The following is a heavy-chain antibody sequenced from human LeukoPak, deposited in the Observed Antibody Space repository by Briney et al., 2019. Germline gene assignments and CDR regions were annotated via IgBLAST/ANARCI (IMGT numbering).Heavy chain of an antibody. J-gene: IGHJ5*02. CDR1: GFTFNSYA. CDR3: AKDPKGELAS. V-gene: IGHV3-23*01. Sequence: PGGSLRLSCAASGFTFNSYAISWVRQAPGKGLEWVSAISDSGGSTYYADSVKGRFTISRDNSKKTLYLQMNSLRAEDTAVYYCAKDPKGELASWGQGTLVTVSS. CDR2: ISDSGGST. D-gene: IGHD1-7*01.